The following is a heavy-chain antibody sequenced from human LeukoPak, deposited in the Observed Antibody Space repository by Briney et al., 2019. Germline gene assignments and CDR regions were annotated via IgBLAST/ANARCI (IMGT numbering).Heavy chain of an antibody. D-gene: IGHD4-17*01. CDR3: ARVRDYGDYWFDP. Sequence: SETLSLTCTVSGGSISSSSYYWGWIRQPPGKGLEWIGSIYYSGSTYYNPSLKSRVTISVDTSKNQFSLKLSSVTAADTAVYYCARVRDYGDYWFDPWGQGTLVTVSS. J-gene: IGHJ5*02. V-gene: IGHV4-39*07. CDR1: GGSISSSSYY. CDR2: IYYSGST.